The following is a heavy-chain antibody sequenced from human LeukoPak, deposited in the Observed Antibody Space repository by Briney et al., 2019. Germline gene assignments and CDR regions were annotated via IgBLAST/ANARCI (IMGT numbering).Heavy chain of an antibody. CDR1: GYTFTSFA. Sequence: GASVKVSCKASGYTFTSFAISWVRQAPGQGLEYMGWINTITGNPTYAQGLTGQFVFSLDTSVSTAYLQISSLKAEDTAIYYCAKDAVSGYKKFDYWGQGTLVTVSS. V-gene: IGHV7-4-1*02. D-gene: IGHD3-3*01. CDR2: INTITGNP. CDR3: AKDAVSGYKKFDY. J-gene: IGHJ4*02.